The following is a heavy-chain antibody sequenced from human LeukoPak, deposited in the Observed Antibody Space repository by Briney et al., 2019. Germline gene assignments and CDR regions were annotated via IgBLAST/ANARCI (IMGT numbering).Heavy chain of an antibody. J-gene: IGHJ4*02. Sequence: ASVKVSCKASGYTFTGYYMHWVRQAPGQGLEWMGWINPNSGGTNYAQKFQGRVTMTRDTSISTAYMELSRLRSDDTAVYYCARPDYYYGSGSYYPEDYWGQGTLVTVSS. D-gene: IGHD3-10*01. CDR1: GYTFTGYY. CDR2: INPNSGGT. V-gene: IGHV1-2*02. CDR3: ARPDYYYGSGSYYPEDY.